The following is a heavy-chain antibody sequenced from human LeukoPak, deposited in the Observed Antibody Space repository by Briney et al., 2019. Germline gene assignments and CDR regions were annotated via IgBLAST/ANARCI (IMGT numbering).Heavy chain of an antibody. J-gene: IGHJ3*02. V-gene: IGHV3-23*01. D-gene: IGHD3-22*01. Sequence: PGGSLRLSCAVSGFTFNNYAMSWVRQAPGKGLEWVSSLSGSGGHTYYADSVKGRFTISRDNSKNTLFLQMNSLRADDTAVYFCAKHRGDYYHSSGYYGAAFDIWGQGTMLTVSS. CDR3: AKHRGDYYHSSGYYGAAFDI. CDR1: GFTFNNYA. CDR2: LSGSGGHT.